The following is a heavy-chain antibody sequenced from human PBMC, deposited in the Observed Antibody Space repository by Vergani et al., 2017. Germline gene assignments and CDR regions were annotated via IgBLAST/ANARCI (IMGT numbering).Heavy chain of an antibody. J-gene: IGHJ1*01. Sequence: QVQLVESGGGLVKPGGSLRLSCAASGFTFSDYYMSWIRQAPGKGLEWVSYISSSSSYTNYADSVKGRFTISRDNAKNSLYLQMNSLRAEDTAVYYYARDGLVVVPAASGDFQHWGQGTLVTVSS. D-gene: IGHD2-2*01. CDR1: GFTFSDYY. V-gene: IGHV3-11*05. CDR2: ISSSSSYT. CDR3: ARDGLVVVPAASGDFQH.